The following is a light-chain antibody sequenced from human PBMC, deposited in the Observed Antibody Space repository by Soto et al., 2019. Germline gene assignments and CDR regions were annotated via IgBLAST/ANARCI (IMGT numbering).Light chain of an antibody. CDR1: QSVSSY. CDR3: QQYGSSPYT. J-gene: IGKJ2*01. Sequence: EIVLTQSPATLSLSPGERATLSCRASQSVSSYLAWYQQKPGQAPRLLIYDASNRATGIPARFSGSGSGTDFTLTISSLEPEAFAVYYCQQYGSSPYTFGLGTKVDIK. CDR2: DAS. V-gene: IGKV3-11*01.